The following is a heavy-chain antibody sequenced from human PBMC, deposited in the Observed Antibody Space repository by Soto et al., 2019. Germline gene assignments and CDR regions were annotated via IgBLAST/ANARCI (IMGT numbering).Heavy chain of an antibody. V-gene: IGHV4-39*01. D-gene: IGHD2-15*01. Sequence: QLQLQESGPGLVKPSETLSLTCTVSGGSISSSSYYWGWIRQPPGKGLEWIGSIYYSGSTYYNPSLKSRVTISVETSKNQFSLKLSSVTAADTAVYYCARVIVVVVAATLNWFDPWGQGTLVTVSS. CDR2: IYYSGST. CDR3: ARVIVVVVAATLNWFDP. CDR1: GGSISSSSYY. J-gene: IGHJ5*02.